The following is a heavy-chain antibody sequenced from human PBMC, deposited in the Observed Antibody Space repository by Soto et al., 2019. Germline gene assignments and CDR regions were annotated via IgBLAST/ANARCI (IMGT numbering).Heavy chain of an antibody. J-gene: IGHJ4*02. CDR3: AKAFYDFWSGFGPFDY. Sequence: GGSLRLSCAASGFTFSSYAMSWVRQAPGKGLEWVSAISGIGGSTYYADSVKGRFTISRDNSKNTLYLQMNSLRAEDTAVYYCAKAFYDFWSGFGPFDYWGQGTLVTVSS. CDR1: GFTFSSYA. V-gene: IGHV3-23*01. CDR2: ISGIGGST. D-gene: IGHD3-3*01.